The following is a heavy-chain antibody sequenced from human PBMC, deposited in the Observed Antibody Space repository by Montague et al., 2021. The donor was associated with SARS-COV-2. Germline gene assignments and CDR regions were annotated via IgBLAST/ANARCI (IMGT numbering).Heavy chain of an antibody. D-gene: IGHD6-13*01. CDR2: IYYSGST. CDR3: ARATEGFISRWYHDY. CDR1: GSSVRSYY. Sequence: SETLSLTCIVSGSSVRSYYWSWIRQPPGKGLEWIGYIYYSGSTNYNPSLKSRVTISVDTSKNQFSLRLSSVTAADTAVYYCARATEGFISRWYHDYWGQGTLVIVSS. J-gene: IGHJ4*02. V-gene: IGHV4-59*02.